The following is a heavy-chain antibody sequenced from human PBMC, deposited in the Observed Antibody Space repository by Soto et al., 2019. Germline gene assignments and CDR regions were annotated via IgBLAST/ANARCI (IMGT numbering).Heavy chain of an antibody. D-gene: IGHD3-10*01. CDR3: ARDPTQYGWFDP. V-gene: IGHV4-31*03. CDR1: GGSISSGGYY. J-gene: IGHJ5*02. CDR2: IYYSGST. Sequence: SETLSLTCTVSGGSISSGGYYWSWIRQHPGEGLEWIGYIYYSGSTYYNPSLKSRVTISVDTSKNQFSLKLSSVTAADTAVYYCARDPTQYGWFDPWGQGTLVIVSS.